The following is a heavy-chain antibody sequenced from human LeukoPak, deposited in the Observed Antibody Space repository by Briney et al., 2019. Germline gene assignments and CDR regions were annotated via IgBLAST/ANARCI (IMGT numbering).Heavy chain of an antibody. CDR2: INPNSGGA. Sequence: GASVQVSCKASGYTFTGYYMHWVRQAPGQGLEWMGWINPNSGGANYAQKFQGRVTMTRDPSISTAYMELSRLRSDDTAVYYCARDYSSGQIGAFDIWGQGTMVTVSS. CDR3: ARDYSSGQIGAFDI. D-gene: IGHD6-19*01. V-gene: IGHV1-2*02. J-gene: IGHJ3*02. CDR1: GYTFTGYY.